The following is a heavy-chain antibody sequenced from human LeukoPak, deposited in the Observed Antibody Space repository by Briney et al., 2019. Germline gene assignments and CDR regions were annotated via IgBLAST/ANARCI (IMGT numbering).Heavy chain of an antibody. CDR1: GFTFSSYS. Sequence: GSLRLSCAASGFTFSSYSMNWVRQAPGKGLEWVSSISSSSYIYYADSVKGRFTISRDNAKNSLYLQMNSLRAEDTAVYYCARDARTVPFDYWGQGTLVTVSS. V-gene: IGHV3-21*01. J-gene: IGHJ4*02. CDR2: ISSSSYI. D-gene: IGHD2-2*01. CDR3: ARDARTVPFDY.